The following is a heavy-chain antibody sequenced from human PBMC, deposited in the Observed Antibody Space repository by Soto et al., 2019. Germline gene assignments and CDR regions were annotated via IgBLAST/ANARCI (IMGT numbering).Heavy chain of an antibody. CDR1: GDSVSRNSAA. Sequence: SQTLSLTCAISGDSVSRNSAAWNWIRQSPSRGLEWLGRTYYRSKWYNDYAVSVKSRITINADTSKNQFSLQLNSVTPEDTAVYYCAREGTTTVTPNFDFWGQGTLVTVSS. CDR3: AREGTTTVTPNFDF. CDR2: TYYRSKWYN. V-gene: IGHV6-1*01. D-gene: IGHD4-17*01. J-gene: IGHJ4*02.